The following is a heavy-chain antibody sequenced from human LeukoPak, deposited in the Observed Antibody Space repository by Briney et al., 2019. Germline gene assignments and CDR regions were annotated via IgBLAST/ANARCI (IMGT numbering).Heavy chain of an antibody. Sequence: GASVKVSCKASGYTFTSYYMHWVRQAPGQGLEWMGGIIPIFGTANYAQKFQGRVTITADKSTSTAYMELSSLRSEDTAVYYCARPGEAYYYYYYMDVWGKGTTVTVSS. J-gene: IGHJ6*03. CDR1: GYTFTSYY. CDR3: ARPGEAYYYYYYMDV. V-gene: IGHV1-69*06. CDR2: IIPIFGTA. D-gene: IGHD1-14*01.